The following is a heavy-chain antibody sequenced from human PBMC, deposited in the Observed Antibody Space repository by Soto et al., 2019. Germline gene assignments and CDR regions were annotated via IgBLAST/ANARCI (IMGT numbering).Heavy chain of an antibody. CDR1: GYNFTTYV. CDR3: ARGYTSGWTFDF. CDR2: INCGSGNT. Sequence: QVQLVQSGAEVKQPGASASVSCKASGYNFTTYVGHWLRQAPGQGPEWMGWINCGSGNTVYSQKFQGRVTFTRDTSARTAYMDLNSLTSGDTAVYYCARGYTSGWTFDFWGRGTLVTVSS. V-gene: IGHV1-3*01. D-gene: IGHD6-19*01. J-gene: IGHJ4*02.